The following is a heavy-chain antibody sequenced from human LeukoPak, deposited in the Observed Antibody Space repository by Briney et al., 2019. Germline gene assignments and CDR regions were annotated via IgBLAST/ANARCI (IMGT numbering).Heavy chain of an antibody. Sequence: GESPKISCEGSGYSFTTYWISRVRQMPGKGLEWMGRIDPSDSYTNYSPSFQGHVTISADKSISTVYLQWSSLKASDTAMYYCARHSAGIVVAGKWGQGTLVTVSS. V-gene: IGHV5-10-1*01. D-gene: IGHD6-19*01. CDR2: IDPSDSYT. J-gene: IGHJ4*02. CDR1: GYSFTTYW. CDR3: ARHSAGIVVAGK.